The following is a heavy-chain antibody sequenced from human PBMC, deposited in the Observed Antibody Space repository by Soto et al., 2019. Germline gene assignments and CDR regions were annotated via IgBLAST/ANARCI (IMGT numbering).Heavy chain of an antibody. CDR1: GFTFSSYA. Sequence: EVQLLESGGGLVQPGGSLRLSCAASGFTFSSYAMSWVRQAPGKGLEWVSAISGSGGSTYYADSVKGRFTISRDNSKNTLYLQMNSLRAEDTAVYYCAKVEAACDYIERYYFDYWGQGTLVTVSS. CDR2: ISGSGGST. CDR3: AKVEAACDYIERYYFDY. V-gene: IGHV3-23*01. D-gene: IGHD4-17*01. J-gene: IGHJ4*02.